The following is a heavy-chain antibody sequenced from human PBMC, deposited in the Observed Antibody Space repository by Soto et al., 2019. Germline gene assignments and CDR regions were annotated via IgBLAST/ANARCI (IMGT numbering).Heavy chain of an antibody. CDR1: GFSVGSNY. D-gene: IGHD2-15*01. V-gene: IGHV3-53*01. Sequence: GGSLRLSCAVSGFSVGSNYMSWVRRAPGKGLEWVSVIYSGGTTHDADSVKGRFTTSRDNSKNMVYLQMNSLRVEDTAVYYCARSSRGGNAGYFNLWGRGTLVTVSS. J-gene: IGHJ2*01. CDR3: ARSSRGGNAGYFNL. CDR2: IYSGGTT.